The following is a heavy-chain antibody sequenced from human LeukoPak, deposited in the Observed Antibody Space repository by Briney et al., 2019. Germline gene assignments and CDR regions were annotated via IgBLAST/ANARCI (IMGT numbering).Heavy chain of an antibody. CDR2: ISGSGHRK. J-gene: IGHJ4*02. CDR1: RFTLSSYA. V-gene: IGHV3-23*01. D-gene: IGHD1-20*01. Sequence: PGGSLRLSCGASRFTLSSYAMSWVRQAPGKGVEWVSAISGSGHRKYYADPAKGRFTISRDNSKNTLYLQMNSLRAEDTAVYYCAKDRGVNWNENVDCWGRGTLVTVSS. CDR3: AKDRGVNWNENVDC.